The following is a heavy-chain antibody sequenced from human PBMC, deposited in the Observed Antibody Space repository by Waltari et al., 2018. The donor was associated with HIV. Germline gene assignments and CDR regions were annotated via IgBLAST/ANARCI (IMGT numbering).Heavy chain of an antibody. CDR3: VKDSGRAADVFDL. CDR2: IRGGGET. D-gene: IGHD3-10*01. J-gene: IGHJ3*01. CDR1: GFIFTDFA. Sequence: PLLESGGGLVEPGGSLRLYCAASGFIFTDFAMDLVRQAPGKGFDWVSAIRGGGETFYADSVKGRFTISRDNSKNTLYLQMNSLRADDAAVYYSVKDSGRAADVFDLWGQGTMVTVSS. V-gene: IGHV3-23*01.